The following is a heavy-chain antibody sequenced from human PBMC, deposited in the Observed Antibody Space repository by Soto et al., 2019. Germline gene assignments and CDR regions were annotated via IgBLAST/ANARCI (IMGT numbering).Heavy chain of an antibody. Sequence: PSETLSLTCTVSGGSISSGGYYWIWIRQHPGKGLEWIGYIYYSGSTYYNPSLKSRVTISVDTSKNQFSLKLSSVTAADTAVYYCARVFNVVVPAAMVEAYYYYYMDVWGKGTTVTVSS. CDR2: IYYSGST. V-gene: IGHV4-31*03. J-gene: IGHJ6*03. CDR3: ARVFNVVVPAAMVEAYYYYYMDV. D-gene: IGHD2-2*01. CDR1: GGSISSGGYY.